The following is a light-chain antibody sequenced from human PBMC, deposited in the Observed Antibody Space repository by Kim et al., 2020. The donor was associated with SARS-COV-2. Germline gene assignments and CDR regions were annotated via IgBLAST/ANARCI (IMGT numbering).Light chain of an antibody. CDR1: QRGLYSSNNKNY. V-gene: IGKV4-1*01. CDR2: WAS. CDR3: QQYYSTPQT. Sequence: ERASINCKSSQRGLYSSNNKNYLAWYQQKPGQPPKLLIYWASTREAGVPDRFSGSGSGTDFTLTISSLQAEDVAVYYCQQYYSTPQTFGQGTKVDIK. J-gene: IGKJ1*01.